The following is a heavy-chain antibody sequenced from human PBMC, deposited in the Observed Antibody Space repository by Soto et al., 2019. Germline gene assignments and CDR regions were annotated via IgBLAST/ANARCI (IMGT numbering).Heavy chain of an antibody. Sequence: QVQLQESGPGLVKPSQTLSLTCTVSGGSISSGGYYWSWIRQHPGKGLEWIGYIYYSGSTYYNPSLKRRVTISVDTSKNQFSLKLSSVTAADTAVYYCARGNSGGWLPTYYYYGMDVWGQGTTVTVSS. CDR1: GGSISSGGYY. CDR2: IYYSGST. J-gene: IGHJ6*02. V-gene: IGHV4-31*03. CDR3: ARGNSGGWLPTYYYYGMDV. D-gene: IGHD5-12*01.